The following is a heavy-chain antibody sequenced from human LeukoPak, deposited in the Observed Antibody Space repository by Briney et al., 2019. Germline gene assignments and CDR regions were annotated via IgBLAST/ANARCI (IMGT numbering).Heavy chain of an antibody. V-gene: IGHV4-39*07. J-gene: IGHJ4*02. D-gene: IGHD1-26*01. Sequence: ASETLSLTCTVSGASISGSGYYWGWIRQPPGKGLEWIGSIYYSGSTYYNPSLKSRLTISVDTSKNQFSLKLSSVTAADTAVYYCARVTLGPTVVGATTFSFDYWGQGTLVTVSS. CDR1: GASISGSGYY. CDR2: IYYSGST. CDR3: ARVTLGPTVVGATTFSFDY.